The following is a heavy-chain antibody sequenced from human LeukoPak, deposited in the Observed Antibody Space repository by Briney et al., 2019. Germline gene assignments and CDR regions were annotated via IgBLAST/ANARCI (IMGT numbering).Heavy chain of an antibody. CDR2: IKQDGSEK. CDR1: GFTFSNYW. CDR3: FSPDLKSSTWDC. V-gene: IGHV3-7*01. J-gene: IGHJ4*02. D-gene: IGHD2-2*01. Sequence: PGGSLRLSCAASGFTFSNYWMSWVRQAPGKGLEWVASIKQDGSEKYYVDSVKGRFTISRDNAKNSLYLQMSSLRAEDTAVYYCFSPDLKSSTWDCWGQGTLVTVSS.